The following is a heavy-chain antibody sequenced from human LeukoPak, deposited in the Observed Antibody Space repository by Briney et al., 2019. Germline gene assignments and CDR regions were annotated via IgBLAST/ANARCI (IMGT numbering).Heavy chain of an antibody. CDR2: INEDGSAK. J-gene: IGHJ3*02. V-gene: IGHV3-7*03. D-gene: IGHD4-17*01. CDR1: GFVFSTYW. Sequence: PGGSLRLSCAASGFVFSTYWMTWVRQAPGKGLEWVANINEDGSAKYYVDSVKGRFTISRDNAKNSLYLQMNSLRAEDTAVYYCASRRTVTSTDPHTFDIWGQGTMVTVSS. CDR3: ASRRTVTSTDPHTFDI.